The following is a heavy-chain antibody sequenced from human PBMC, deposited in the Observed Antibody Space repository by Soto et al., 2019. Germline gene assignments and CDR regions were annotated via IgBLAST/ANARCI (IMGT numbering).Heavy chain of an antibody. CDR1: GFTFSGYA. CDR3: ARRTSYGSGSYMYYYYGLDV. V-gene: IGHV3-23*01. J-gene: IGHJ6*02. CDR2: ISGSGANI. Sequence: LRLSCAASGFTFSGYAMTWVRQAPGKGLEWVSGISGSGANIYYADSVKGRFTISRDNSKNTLYLQMNSLRAEDTAVYSCARRTSYGSGSYMYYYYGLDVWGQGTTVTVSS. D-gene: IGHD3-10*01.